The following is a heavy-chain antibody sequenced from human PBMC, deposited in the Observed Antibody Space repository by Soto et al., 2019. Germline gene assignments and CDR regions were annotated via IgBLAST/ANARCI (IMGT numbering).Heavy chain of an antibody. J-gene: IGHJ4*02. V-gene: IGHV3-66*01. CDR2: FYTGGNA. Sequence: GGSLRFSCAVSGFSVGSNCMSWVRQAPGQGLEWVSVFYTGGNAYYADSVKGRFTFSRDNSKNTLYLQMNSLRAEDTAVYYCARGGLLSPGNKQFDYWGQGTLVTVSS. CDR3: ARGGLLSPGNKQFDY. D-gene: IGHD3-10*02. CDR1: GFSVGSNC.